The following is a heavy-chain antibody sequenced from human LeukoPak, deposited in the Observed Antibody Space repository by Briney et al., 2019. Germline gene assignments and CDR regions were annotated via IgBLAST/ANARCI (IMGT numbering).Heavy chain of an antibody. CDR1: GYTFTSYD. CDR2: MNPNSGNT. J-gene: IGHJ5*02. Sequence: ASVKVSCKASGYTFTSYDINWVRQATGQGLEWMGWMNPNSGNTGYAQKFQGGVTMTRNTSISTAYMELSSLRSEDTAVYYCARGSRYYYGSGSYLWFDPWGQGTLVTVSS. D-gene: IGHD3-10*01. V-gene: IGHV1-8*01. CDR3: ARGSRYYYGSGSYLWFDP.